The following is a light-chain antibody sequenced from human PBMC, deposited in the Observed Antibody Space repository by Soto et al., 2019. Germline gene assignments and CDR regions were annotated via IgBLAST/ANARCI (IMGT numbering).Light chain of an antibody. CDR3: SSYTSSSTVV. Sequence: SALTQPASVSGSPGQSITISCTGTSSDVGGYNYVCWYQQHPGKAPKLIIHDVSNRPSGVSHRFSGSKSGNTASLSISGLQAEDEADYYCSSYTSSSTVVFGGGTKVTVL. CDR2: DVS. CDR1: SSDVGGYNY. V-gene: IGLV2-14*01. J-gene: IGLJ2*01.